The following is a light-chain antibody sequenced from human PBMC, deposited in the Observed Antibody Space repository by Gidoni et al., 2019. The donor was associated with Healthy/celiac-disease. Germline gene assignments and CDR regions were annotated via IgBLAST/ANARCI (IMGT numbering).Light chain of an antibody. J-gene: IGKJ5*01. Sequence: EIVLTQSPATLSLSPGERATFSCSASQSVSSFLAWYQQNPGQAPRLLIYDASNRATGIPARFSGSGSGTDFTLTISSLEPEDFAVYYCQQRSNWPAITFGQGTRLEIK. V-gene: IGKV3-11*01. CDR2: DAS. CDR1: QSVSSF. CDR3: QQRSNWPAIT.